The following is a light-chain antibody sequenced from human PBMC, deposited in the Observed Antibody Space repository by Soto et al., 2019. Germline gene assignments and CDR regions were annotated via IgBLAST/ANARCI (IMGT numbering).Light chain of an antibody. J-gene: IGKJ1*01. V-gene: IGKV1-39*01. CDR1: QTISNY. Sequence: DIQLTQSPSSLSASVGDRVSISCRASQTISNYLNWYQQKPGKAPKVLIFAASRLQSGVPSRFSGSGSGTDFTLTITSLQPEDFATYYCQQSYSRTFGQGTKVE. CDR3: QQSYSRT. CDR2: AAS.